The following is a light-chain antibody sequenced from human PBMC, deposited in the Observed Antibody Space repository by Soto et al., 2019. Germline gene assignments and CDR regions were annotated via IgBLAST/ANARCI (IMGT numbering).Light chain of an antibody. CDR2: DTN. Sequence: QTVVTQEPSFSVSPGGTVTLTCGLSSGSVSTSYYPSWYQQTPGQAPRTLIYDTNTRSSGVPDRFSGSILGNKAALTITGAQADDESDYYWGVYVGSGVWVFGGGTKLTVL. J-gene: IGLJ2*01. CDR1: SGSVSTSYY. CDR3: GVYVGSGVWV. V-gene: IGLV8-61*01.